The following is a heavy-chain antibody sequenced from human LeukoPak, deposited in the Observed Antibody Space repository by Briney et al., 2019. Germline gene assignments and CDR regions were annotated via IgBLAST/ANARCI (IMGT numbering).Heavy chain of an antibody. D-gene: IGHD2/OR15-2a*01. V-gene: IGHV3-23*01. J-gene: IGHJ3*01. CDR2: LGGSIHDI. CDR3: AKDAISFNQVYDALNL. Sequence: PGGSLRLSCATSGFIFHKYAMSWVRPAPGTRLEWVGTLGGSIHDIDYADAVRGRFTISRDNSKGTLYLQMNSLTPDDTALYYCAKDAISFNQVYDALNLWGQGTMVTVSS. CDR1: GFIFHKYA.